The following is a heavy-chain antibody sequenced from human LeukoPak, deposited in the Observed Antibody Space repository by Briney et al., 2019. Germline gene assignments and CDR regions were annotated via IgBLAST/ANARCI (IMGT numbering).Heavy chain of an antibody. CDR1: GGTFSSYA. CDR3: ARGWGYGDYVSLVY. V-gene: IGHV1-69*05. CDR2: IIPIFGTA. Sequence: AASVKVSCKASGGTFSSYAISWVRQAPGQGLEWMGRIIPIFGTANYAQKFQGRVTITTDESTSTAYMELSSLRSEETAVYYCARGWGYGDYVSLVYWGQGTLVTVSS. J-gene: IGHJ4*02. D-gene: IGHD4-17*01.